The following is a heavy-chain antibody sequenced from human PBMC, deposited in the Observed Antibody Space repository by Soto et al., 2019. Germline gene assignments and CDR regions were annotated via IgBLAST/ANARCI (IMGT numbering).Heavy chain of an antibody. V-gene: IGHV5-51*01. Sequence: GESLKISCKGSGYSFTSYWIGCVRQIPGKGLEWMGIIYPGDSDTRYSPSFQGQVTISADKSISTAYLQWSSLKASDTAMYYCERYRATAMDTWAFDYWGEGTMVTVSS. CDR1: GYSFTSYW. J-gene: IGHJ4*02. D-gene: IGHD5-18*01. CDR3: ERYRATAMDTWAFDY. CDR2: IYPGDSDT.